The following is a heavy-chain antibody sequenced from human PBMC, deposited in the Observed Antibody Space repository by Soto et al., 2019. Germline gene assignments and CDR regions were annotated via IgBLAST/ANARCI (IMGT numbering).Heavy chain of an antibody. V-gene: IGHV3-30-3*01. Sequence: QVQLVESGGGVVQPGRSLRLSCAASGFTFSSYAMHWVRQAPGKGLEWVAVISYDGSNKYYADSVKGRFTISRDNSKNTLYLQMNSLRAEDTAVYYCARGGPYYYDSSGFQPDYWGQGTLVTVSS. CDR3: ARGGPYYYDSSGFQPDY. CDR2: ISYDGSNK. J-gene: IGHJ4*02. D-gene: IGHD3-22*01. CDR1: GFTFSSYA.